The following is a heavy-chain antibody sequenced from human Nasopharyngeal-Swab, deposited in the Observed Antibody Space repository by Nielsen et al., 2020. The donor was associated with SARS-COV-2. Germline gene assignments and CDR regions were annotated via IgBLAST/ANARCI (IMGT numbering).Heavy chain of an antibody. J-gene: IGHJ4*02. CDR2: ISSSSSYT. CDR3: ARGMGLPEFDY. CDR1: GFTFSSYS. V-gene: IGHV3-21*04. D-gene: IGHD2-8*01. Sequence: GESLKISCAASGFTFSSYSMNWVRQAPGKGLEWVSSISSSSSYTNYADSVKGRFTISRDNAKNSLYLQMNSLRAEDTAVYYCARGMGLPEFDYWGQGTLVTVSS.